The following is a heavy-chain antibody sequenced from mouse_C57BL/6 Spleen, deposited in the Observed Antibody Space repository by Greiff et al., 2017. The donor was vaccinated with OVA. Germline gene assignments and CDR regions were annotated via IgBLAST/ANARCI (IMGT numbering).Heavy chain of an antibody. D-gene: IGHD2-4*01. CDR2: IYPGDGDT. CDR1: GYAFSSSW. V-gene: IGHV1-82*01. CDR3: ASMDYDYDNYAMDY. J-gene: IGHJ4*01. Sequence: QVQLQQSGPELVKPGASVKISCKASGYAFSSSWMNWVKQRPGKGLEWIGRIYPGDGDTNYNGKFKGKATLTADKPSSTAYMQLSSLTSEDSAVYFCASMDYDYDNYAMDYWGQGTSVTVSS.